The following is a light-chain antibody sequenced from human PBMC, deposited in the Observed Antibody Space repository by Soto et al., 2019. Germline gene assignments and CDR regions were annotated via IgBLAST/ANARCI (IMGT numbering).Light chain of an antibody. V-gene: IGKV3-11*01. CDR3: QQRSSGPPVS. CDR1: QSVDRY. J-gene: IGKJ5*01. Sequence: EIVLTQSPATLSLSPGERATLSCRASQSVDRYLAWYQQKPGQAPKVLIYDASSRATGIPARFSGSGSGTDFTLTISSLEPEDFAVYYCQQRSSGPPVSFGQGTRLEIK. CDR2: DAS.